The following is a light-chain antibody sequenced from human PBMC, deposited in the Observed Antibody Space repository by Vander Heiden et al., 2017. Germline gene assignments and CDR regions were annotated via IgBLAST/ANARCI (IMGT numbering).Light chain of an antibody. J-gene: IGLJ2*01. CDR3: YSTDSSGNHRV. CDR1: ALPKEY. Sequence: SYELTQPPSVSVSPGQTARITCSGDALPKEYACWYQQKSGQAPALVIYADTKRPSGIPERFAGSRAGKMATLTISGAQVEDEADYYCYSTDSSGNHRVFGGGTKLTVL. CDR2: ADT. V-gene: IGLV3-10*01.